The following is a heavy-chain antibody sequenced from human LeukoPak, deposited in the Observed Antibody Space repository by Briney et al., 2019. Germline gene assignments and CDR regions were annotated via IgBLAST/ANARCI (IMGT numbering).Heavy chain of an antibody. CDR1: GGSISSGDYY. CDR3: ARGRIAAQVY. J-gene: IGHJ4*02. V-gene: IGHV4-30-4*02. D-gene: IGHD6-6*01. CDR2: IYYSGST. Sequence: SETLFLTCTVSGGSISSGDYYWSWIRQPPGKGLEWIGYIYYSGSTYYNPSLKSRVTISVDTSKNQFSLKLSSVTAADTAVYYCARGRIAAQVYWGQGTLVTVSS.